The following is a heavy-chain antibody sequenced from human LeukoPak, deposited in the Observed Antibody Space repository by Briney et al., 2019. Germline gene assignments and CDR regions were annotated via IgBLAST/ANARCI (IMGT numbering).Heavy chain of an antibody. Sequence: PSETLSLTCAVYGGSFSGYYWSWIRQPPGKGLEWIGEINHSGSTNYNPSLKSRVTISVDTSKNQFSLKLSSVTAADTAVYYCARRPYCSGGSCYNGRRFDYWGQGTLVTVSS. D-gene: IGHD2-15*01. CDR3: ARRPYCSGGSCYNGRRFDY. CDR2: INHSGST. J-gene: IGHJ4*02. CDR1: GGSFSGYY. V-gene: IGHV4-34*01.